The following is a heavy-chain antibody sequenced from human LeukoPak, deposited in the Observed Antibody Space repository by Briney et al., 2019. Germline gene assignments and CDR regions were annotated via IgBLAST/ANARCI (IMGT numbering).Heavy chain of an antibody. J-gene: IGHJ4*02. CDR1: GYTFTGYY. D-gene: IGHD3-9*01. V-gene: IGHV1-2*02. CDR3: ARGSFYDILTGFLAPDY. CDR2: INPDSGGT. Sequence: ASVKVSCKAYGYTFTGYYMHWVRQDPGQGLEWMGWINPDSGGTNYAQKFQGRVTMTRDTSISTAYMELSRLRSDDTAVYYCARGSFYDILTGFLAPDYWGQGTLVTVSS.